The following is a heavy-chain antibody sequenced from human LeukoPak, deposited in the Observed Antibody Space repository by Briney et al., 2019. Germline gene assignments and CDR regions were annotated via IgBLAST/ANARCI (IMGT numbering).Heavy chain of an antibody. J-gene: IGHJ6*03. CDR1: GYTFTSYD. V-gene: IGHV1-8*01. Sequence: EASVKVSCKASGYTFTSYDINWVRQATGQGLEWMGWMNPNSGNTGYAQKFQGRVTMTRNTSISTAYMELSSLRSEDTAVYYCARGLEAGYYYYYYMDVWGKGTTVTVSS. CDR2: MNPNSGNT. CDR3: ARGLEAGYYYYYYMDV. D-gene: IGHD6-19*01.